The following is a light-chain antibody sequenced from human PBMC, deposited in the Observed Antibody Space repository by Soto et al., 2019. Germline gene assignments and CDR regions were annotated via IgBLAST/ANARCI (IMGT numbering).Light chain of an antibody. Sequence: DIQMTQSPSSLSASVGDRVTITCRASQSISHYLNWYQQKPGKAPKLLIYAASSLQSGVPSRFSGSGSVTDFTLTISSLQPEDVATYYCQQCYSTPRTFGQGTKVEIK. CDR2: AAS. CDR1: QSISHY. CDR3: QQCYSTPRT. V-gene: IGKV1-39*01. J-gene: IGKJ1*01.